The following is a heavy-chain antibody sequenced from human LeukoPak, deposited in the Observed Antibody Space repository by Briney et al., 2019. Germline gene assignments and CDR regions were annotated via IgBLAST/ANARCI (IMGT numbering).Heavy chain of an antibody. J-gene: IGHJ4*02. CDR2: IWYDGSNK. Sequence: GGSLRLSCAASGFTFSSYGMNWVRQAPGKGLEWVAVIWYDGSNKYYADSVKGRFTISRDNSKNTLYLQMNSLRAEDTAVYYCARGTAWNGDYFDYWGQGTLVTGSS. D-gene: IGHD1-1*01. CDR3: ARGTAWNGDYFDY. CDR1: GFTFSSYG. V-gene: IGHV3-33*01.